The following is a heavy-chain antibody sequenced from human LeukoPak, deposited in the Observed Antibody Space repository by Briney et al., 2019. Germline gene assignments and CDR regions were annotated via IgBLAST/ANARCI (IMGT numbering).Heavy chain of an antibody. D-gene: IGHD1-1*01. J-gene: IGHJ5*02. CDR2: INHSGST. Sequence: SETLSLTCAVYGGSFSGYYWSWIRQPPGKGLEWIGEINHSGSTNYNPSLKSRVTISVDTSKNQFSLKLSSVTAADTAVYYCARVRAQRRYNWFDPWGQGTLVTVPS. V-gene: IGHV4-34*01. CDR1: GGSFSGYY. CDR3: ARVRAQRRYNWFDP.